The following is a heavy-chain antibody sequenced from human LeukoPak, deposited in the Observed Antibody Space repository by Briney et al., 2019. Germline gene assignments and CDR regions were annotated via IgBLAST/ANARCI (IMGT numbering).Heavy chain of an antibody. CDR2: ISWNSGSI. Sequence: GGSLRLSCAASGFTFYDYAMHWVRQAPGKGLEWVSGISWNSGSIGYADSVKGRFTISRDNAKNSLYLQVNSLRAEDTALYYCTKALYSYGSPCDYWGQGTLVTVSS. CDR3: TKALYSYGSPCDY. CDR1: GFTFYDYA. J-gene: IGHJ4*02. D-gene: IGHD5-18*01. V-gene: IGHV3-9*01.